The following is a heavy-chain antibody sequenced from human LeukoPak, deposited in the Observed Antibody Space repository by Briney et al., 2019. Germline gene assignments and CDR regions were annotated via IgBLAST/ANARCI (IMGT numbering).Heavy chain of an antibody. J-gene: IGHJ4*02. CDR3: ARDRKGYYDSSGYYWSFDY. V-gene: IGHV3-30*15. Sequence: PGGSLRLSCAASGFTFSSYGIHWVRLAPGKGLEWVAVISHDGSNKFYADSVKGRFTISRDNSKNTLYLQMSSLRAEDTALYYCARDRKGYYDSSGYYWSFDYWGQGTLVTVSS. CDR1: GFTFSSYG. D-gene: IGHD3-22*01. CDR2: ISHDGSNK.